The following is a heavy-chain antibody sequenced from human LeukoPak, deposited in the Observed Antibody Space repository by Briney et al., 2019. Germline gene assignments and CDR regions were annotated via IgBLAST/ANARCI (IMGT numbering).Heavy chain of an antibody. V-gene: IGHV4-59*08. CDR2: IYYSGST. J-gene: IGHJ5*02. D-gene: IGHD3-10*01. CDR3: ARGSGAPYNWFDP. CDR1: GGSISSYY. Sequence: SETLSLTCTVSGGSISSYYWSWIRQPPGKGPEWIGYIYYSGSTNYNPSLKSRVTISVDTSKNQFSLKLSSVTAADTAVYYCARGSGAPYNWFDPWGQGTLVTVSS.